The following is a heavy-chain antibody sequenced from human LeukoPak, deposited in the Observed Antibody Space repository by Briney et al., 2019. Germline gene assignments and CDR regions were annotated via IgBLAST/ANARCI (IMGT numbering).Heavy chain of an antibody. CDR2: IPRNGGAA. Sequence: PGRSLRLSCAASGFTFDDYGMTWVRQAPGKGLEWVCGIPRNGGAAGYAGSVKGRFTISRDNVKKSLYLQMNSLRAEDTALYYCVRGITMMVDWGQGTLVTVSS. CDR3: VRGITMMVD. CDR1: GFTFDDYG. D-gene: IGHD3-22*01. J-gene: IGHJ4*02. V-gene: IGHV3-20*04.